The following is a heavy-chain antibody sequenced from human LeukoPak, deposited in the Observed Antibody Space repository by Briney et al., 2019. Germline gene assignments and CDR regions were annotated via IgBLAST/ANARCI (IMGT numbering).Heavy chain of an antibody. CDR1: GYTFTSYG. V-gene: IGHV1-18*01. Sequence: ASVKVSCKASGYTFTSYGITWVRQAPGQGLEWMGWISAYNGKTNYAQKFQGRVTITRDTSASTAYMELSSLRSEDTAVYYCARSGSSTMDVWGQGTTVTVSS. CDR2: ISAYNGKT. D-gene: IGHD2-2*01. CDR3: ARSGSSTMDV. J-gene: IGHJ6*02.